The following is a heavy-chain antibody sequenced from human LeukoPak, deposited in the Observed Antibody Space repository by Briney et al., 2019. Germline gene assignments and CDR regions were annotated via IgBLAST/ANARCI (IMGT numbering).Heavy chain of an antibody. D-gene: IGHD3-16*01. V-gene: IGHV3-21*01. CDR2: ISSSSSYI. J-gene: IGHJ4*02. Sequence: GGSVRVSCKASGCTFGSYGMNWVRQAPGKGLEWIGCISSSSSYIYYADSVRGRFTFSRDNAKNSLYLQMNSLRAEDTAVYYCARDMGKFRIKEIFDYWGQGTLVTVSS. CDR1: GCTFGSYG. CDR3: ARDMGKFRIKEIFDY.